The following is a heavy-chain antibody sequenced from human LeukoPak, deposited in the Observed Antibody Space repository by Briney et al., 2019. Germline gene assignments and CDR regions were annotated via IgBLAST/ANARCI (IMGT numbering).Heavy chain of an antibody. CDR2: IIPILGIA. Sequence: SVKVSCRASGDISNTYCINWVRQAPGQGLEWMGRIIPILGIANYAQKFQGRVTITADKSTSTAYMELSSLRSEDTAVYYCAVGTMIVVVTDYMMDIWGQGTMVTVSS. D-gene: IGHD3-22*01. J-gene: IGHJ3*02. CDR1: GDISNTYC. V-gene: IGHV1-69*02. CDR3: AVGTMIVVVTDYMMDI.